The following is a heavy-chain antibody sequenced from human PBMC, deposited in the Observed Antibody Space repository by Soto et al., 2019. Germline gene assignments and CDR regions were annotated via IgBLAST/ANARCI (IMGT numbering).Heavy chain of an antibody. J-gene: IGHJ4*02. CDR3: ASTGMGSGWYVLHY. CDR1: GGSISSSNW. D-gene: IGHD6-19*01. CDR2: IYHSGST. V-gene: IGHV4-4*02. Sequence: QVQLQESGPGLVKPSGTLSLTCAVSGGSISSSNWWSWVRQPPGKGLEWIGGIYHSGSTNYNPALKSRVTISVDKSKNQFSLKLSSVTAADTAVYYCASTGMGSGWYVLHYWGQGTLVTVSS.